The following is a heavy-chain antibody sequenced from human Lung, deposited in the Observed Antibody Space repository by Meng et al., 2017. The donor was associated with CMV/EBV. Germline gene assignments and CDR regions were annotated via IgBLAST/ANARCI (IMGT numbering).Heavy chain of an antibody. CDR3: ARDRTPDIVVPHYYYYGMDV. D-gene: IGHD2-2*01. J-gene: IGHJ6*02. V-gene: IGHV1-18*01. CDR2: ISAYNGNT. CDR1: GYTFTSYG. Sequence: ASVKVSCKASGYTFTSYGISWVRQAPGQGLECMGWISAYNGNTNYAQKLQGRVTMTTDTSTSTAYMELRSLRSDDTAVYYCARDRTPDIVVPHYYYYGMDVWGQGTTVTVSS.